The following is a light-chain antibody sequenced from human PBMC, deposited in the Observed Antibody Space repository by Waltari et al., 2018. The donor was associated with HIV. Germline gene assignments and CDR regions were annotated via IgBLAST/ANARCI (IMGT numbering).Light chain of an antibody. Sequence: QSALTQPRSVSGSPGQSVTISCTRTSGDVGGHDYVSWFQQHPGKAPKLLVYDVTKRPSGVPNRFSGSKSGSTASLTISGLQAEDQGDYYCCSYAGGSTLFGGGTKLTVL. CDR3: CSYAGGSTL. V-gene: IGLV2-11*01. CDR1: SGDVGGHDY. CDR2: DVT. J-gene: IGLJ2*01.